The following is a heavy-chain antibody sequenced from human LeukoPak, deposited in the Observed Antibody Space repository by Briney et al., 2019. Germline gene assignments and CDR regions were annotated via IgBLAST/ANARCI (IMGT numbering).Heavy chain of an antibody. V-gene: IGHV1-2*02. Sequence: GASVKVFCKASGYTFTAYYIHWVRQATGQGLEWMGWINPNSGGTNYAQKFQGRVTMTRDTSISTAYMELSRLRSDDTAVYYCARVNGWLMAYWGQGTLVTVSS. CDR1: GYTFTAYY. J-gene: IGHJ4*02. CDR3: ARVNGWLMAY. D-gene: IGHD6-19*01. CDR2: INPNSGGT.